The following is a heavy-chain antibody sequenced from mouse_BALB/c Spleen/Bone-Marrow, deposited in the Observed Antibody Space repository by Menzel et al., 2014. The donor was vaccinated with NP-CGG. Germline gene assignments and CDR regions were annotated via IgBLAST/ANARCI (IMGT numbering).Heavy chain of an antibody. CDR2: INPSNGRT. Sequence: QVQLQQPGAEMVKPGASVKLSCKASGNTFTSYWMHWVKQRPGQGLEWIGEINPSNGRTNYNEKFKSKATLTVDKSSSTAYMHLSRLTSEDSTVYYGPRYPGEIAYWGQGTLVTVSA. V-gene: IGHV1S81*02. J-gene: IGHJ3*01. CDR3: PRYPGEIAY. CDR1: GNTFTSYW.